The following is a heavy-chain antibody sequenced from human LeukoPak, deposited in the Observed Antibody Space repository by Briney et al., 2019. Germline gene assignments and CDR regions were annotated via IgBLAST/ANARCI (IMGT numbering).Heavy chain of an antibody. Sequence: ASVKVSCKASGYTFTSYDINWVRQATGQGLEWMGWMNPNSGNTGYAQKFQGRVTMTRDTSISTAYMELSRLRSDDTAVYYCARVFYYDSSGYFAFDIWGQGTMVTVS. V-gene: IGHV1-8*01. CDR2: MNPNSGNT. CDR1: GYTFTSYD. CDR3: ARVFYYDSSGYFAFDI. J-gene: IGHJ3*02. D-gene: IGHD3-22*01.